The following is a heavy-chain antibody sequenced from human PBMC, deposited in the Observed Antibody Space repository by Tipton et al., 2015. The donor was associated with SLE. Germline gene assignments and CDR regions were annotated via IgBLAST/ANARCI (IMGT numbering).Heavy chain of an antibody. D-gene: IGHD6-19*01. Sequence: SLRLSCAASGFTFSSYAMSWVRQAPGKGLEWVSVISGSGGSTYYADSVKGRFTFSRDNSKNTVYLQMNSLRAEDTAVYYCAEGSPGSGWKGWFDPWGQGTLVTVSS. CDR2: ISGSGGST. J-gene: IGHJ5*02. V-gene: IGHV3-23*01. CDR1: GFTFSSYA. CDR3: AEGSPGSGWKGWFDP.